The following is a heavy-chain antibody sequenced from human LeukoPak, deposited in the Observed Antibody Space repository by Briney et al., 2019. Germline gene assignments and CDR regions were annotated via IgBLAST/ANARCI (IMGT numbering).Heavy chain of an antibody. D-gene: IGHD3-10*01. CDR3: ARGIPITMVRGVPYGMDV. Sequence: ASVKVSCKASGGTFSSYAISWVRQAPGQGLEWMGRIIPILGIANYAQKFQGRVTITADKSTSTAYMELSSLRSEDTAVYYCARGIPITMVRGVPYGMDVWGQGTTVTVPS. J-gene: IGHJ6*02. V-gene: IGHV1-69*04. CDR2: IIPILGIA. CDR1: GGTFSSYA.